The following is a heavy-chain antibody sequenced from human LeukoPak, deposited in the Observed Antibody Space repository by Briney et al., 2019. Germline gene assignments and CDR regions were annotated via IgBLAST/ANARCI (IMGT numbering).Heavy chain of an antibody. D-gene: IGHD2-15*01. CDR3: AKRYCSGGSCYPLDY. V-gene: IGHV3-23*01. CDR2: ISGSGGST. Sequence: GGSLRLSSAASGFSFTSYVMSWVRQAPGKGLEWVSAISGSGGSTYYADSVKGRFTISRDNSKNTLYLQMNSLRAEDTAVYYCAKRYCSGGSCYPLDYWGQGTLVTVSS. CDR1: GFSFTSYV. J-gene: IGHJ4*02.